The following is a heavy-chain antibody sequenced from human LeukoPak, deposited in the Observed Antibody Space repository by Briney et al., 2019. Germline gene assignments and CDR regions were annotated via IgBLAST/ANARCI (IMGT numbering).Heavy chain of an antibody. Sequence: GESLRISCKGSGYSFTSYWIGWVRQMPGKGLEWMGIIYPGDSDTRYSPSFQGQVTISADKSISTAYLQWSSLKASDTAMYYCARPGYCSSTSCYYYGMDVWGQGTTVTVSS. J-gene: IGHJ6*02. CDR2: IYPGDSDT. D-gene: IGHD2-2*01. V-gene: IGHV5-51*01. CDR3: ARPGYCSSTSCYYYGMDV. CDR1: GYSFTSYW.